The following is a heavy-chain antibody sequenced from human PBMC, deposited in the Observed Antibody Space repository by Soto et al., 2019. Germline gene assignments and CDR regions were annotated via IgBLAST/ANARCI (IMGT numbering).Heavy chain of an antibody. D-gene: IGHD2-8*01. CDR3: AKTQRLLLVYAWVDY. J-gene: IGHJ4*02. V-gene: IGHV3-23*01. CDR2: ISGSGGST. Sequence: EVQLLESGGGLVQPGGSLRLSCAASGFTFSSYAMSWVRQAPGKGLEWVSAISGSGGSTYYADSVKGRFTISRDNSKNTLYLQMNSMRAEDMAVYYCAKTQRLLLVYAWVDYWGQGTLVTVSS. CDR1: GFTFSSYA.